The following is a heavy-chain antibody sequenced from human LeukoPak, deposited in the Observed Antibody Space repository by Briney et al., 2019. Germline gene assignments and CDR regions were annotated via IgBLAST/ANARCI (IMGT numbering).Heavy chain of an antibody. J-gene: IGHJ4*02. D-gene: IGHD2-2*01. V-gene: IGHV1-46*01. CDR3: VREDAHTYYFDF. CDR2: IKSTGDTT. CDR1: GYTFTSYH. Sequence: ASVQVSCKTSGYTFTSYHMHWVRQAPGQGLEWVAIIKSTGDTTVYAQKFQGRVTVTRDTSTSTVYMDLSSLSSEDTAVCYCVREDAHTYYFDFWGPGTLVTVSS.